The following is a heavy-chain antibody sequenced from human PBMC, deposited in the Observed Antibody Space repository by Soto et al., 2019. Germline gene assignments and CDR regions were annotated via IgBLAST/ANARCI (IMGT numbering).Heavy chain of an antibody. Sequence: EVQLVESGGGLVQPGGSLRLSCAASGFIFSNYWMHWVRQAPEKRLVWVSRINGDGSSTANADSVKGRFTISRDNAKNTLYLQRNSLRDDDTAVYFCVRAEQGREGLDGMGVGGQVATVTVAS. CDR2: INGDGSST. V-gene: IGHV3-74*03. D-gene: IGHD6-19*01. J-gene: IGHJ6*02. CDR3: VRAEQGREGLDGMGV. CDR1: GFIFSNYW.